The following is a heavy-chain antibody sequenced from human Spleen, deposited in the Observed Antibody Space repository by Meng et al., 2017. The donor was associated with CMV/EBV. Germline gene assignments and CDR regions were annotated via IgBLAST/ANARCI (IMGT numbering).Heavy chain of an antibody. V-gene: IGHV1-46*01. J-gene: IGHJ4*02. CDR3: APHYV. CDR2: INLSGGST. CDR1: GYTFTSYY. D-gene: IGHD3-16*01. Sequence: ASVKVSCKASGYTFTSYYMHWVRQAPGQGLEWMGIINLSGGSTKYAQKFQGRVTMSRDTSTRTVYMEVSSLRFEDTAVYYCAPHYVWGQGTLVTVSS.